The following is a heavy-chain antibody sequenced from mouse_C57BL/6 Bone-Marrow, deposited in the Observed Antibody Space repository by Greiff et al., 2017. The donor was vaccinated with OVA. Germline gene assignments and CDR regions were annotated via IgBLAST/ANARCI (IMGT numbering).Heavy chain of an antibody. Sequence: QVQLQQSGAELVRPGTSVKLSCTASGYTFTSYWMHWVKQRPGQGLEWIGVIDPSDSYTNYNQKFKGKATLTVDTSSSTAYMQLSSLTSEDSAVYYCARGATVFTAYWGQGTLVTVSA. D-gene: IGHD2-2*01. CDR1: GYTFTSYW. CDR3: ARGATVFTAY. J-gene: IGHJ3*01. V-gene: IGHV1-59*01. CDR2: IDPSDSYT.